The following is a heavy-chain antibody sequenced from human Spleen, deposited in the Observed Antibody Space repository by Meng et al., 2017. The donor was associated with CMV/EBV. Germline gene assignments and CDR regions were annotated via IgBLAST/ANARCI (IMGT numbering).Heavy chain of an antibody. J-gene: IGHJ6*02. Sequence: SETLSLTCTVYGGPFSGYYWSWIRQPPGKGLEWIGEINYSGSTNHNPSLKSRVTMSADTSKNLFSPKLSSVTAADTAVYYCARDRGGYCNTTSCYLLGFLSGMDVWGQGTTVTVSS. V-gene: IGHV4-34*01. CDR2: INYSGST. D-gene: IGHD2-2*01. CDR3: ARDRGGYCNTTSCYLLGFLSGMDV. CDR1: GGPFSGYY.